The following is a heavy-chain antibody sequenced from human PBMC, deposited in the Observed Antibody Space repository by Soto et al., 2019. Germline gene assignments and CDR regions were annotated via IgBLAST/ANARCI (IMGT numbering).Heavy chain of an antibody. V-gene: IGHV3-15*07. J-gene: IGHJ4*02. CDR3: TTDLPSSSGWANYY. CDR1: GFTFSNAW. Sequence: GGSLRLSCAASGFTFSNAWMNWVRQAPGKGLEWVSRIKNKAHGGTTDYAAPVKGRFTISRDDSKNTLYVQMNSLNTEDTAVYYCTTDLPSSSGWANYYWGQGTLVTVSS. D-gene: IGHD6-19*01. CDR2: IKNKAHGGTT.